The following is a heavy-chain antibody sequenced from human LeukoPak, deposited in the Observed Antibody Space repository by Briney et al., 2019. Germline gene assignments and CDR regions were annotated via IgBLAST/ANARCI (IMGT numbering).Heavy chain of an antibody. CDR2: ISSSSSYI. V-gene: IGHV3-21*01. D-gene: IGHD3-10*01. J-gene: IGHJ4*02. CDR1: GFTFSSYS. CDR3: ARAVGDGSGSYYLDY. Sequence: GGSLRLSCAASGFTFSSYSMNWVRQAPGKGLEWVSSISSSSSYIYYADSMKGRFTISRDNAKNSLYLQMNSLRAEDTAVYYCARAVGDGSGSYYLDYWGQGTLVTVSS.